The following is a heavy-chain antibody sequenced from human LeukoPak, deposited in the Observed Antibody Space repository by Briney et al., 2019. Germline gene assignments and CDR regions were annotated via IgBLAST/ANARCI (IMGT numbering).Heavy chain of an antibody. CDR2: ISGSGGST. V-gene: IGHV3-23*01. D-gene: IGHD2-15*01. CDR1: GFTFRSDG. Sequence: GGSLRLSCAASGFTFRSDGMSSVRQAPGKGLEWVSAISGSGGSTYYADSVRGRFTISRDNSKNTLHLQLNSLRAEDTAVYYCARAVGYCSGGSCYSDEHFDYWGQGTLVTVSS. CDR3: ARAVGYCSGGSCYSDEHFDY. J-gene: IGHJ4*02.